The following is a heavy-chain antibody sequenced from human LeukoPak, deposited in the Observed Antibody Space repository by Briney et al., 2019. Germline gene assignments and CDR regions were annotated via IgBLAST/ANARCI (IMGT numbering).Heavy chain of an antibody. D-gene: IGHD1/OR15-1a*01. Sequence: ASVKVSCKASGITIAGHDVHWVRQAPGQGLEWMGRIKPRFSGTNHAEKFQGRVTMTRDTSMTTACMELSSLTSDDTAVYYCGSNTHQRVSVSAIAHWGQGSLVTVSS. CDR2: IKPRFSGT. CDR1: GITIAGHD. J-gene: IGHJ5*02. V-gene: IGHV1-2*02. CDR3: GSNTHQRVSVSAIAH.